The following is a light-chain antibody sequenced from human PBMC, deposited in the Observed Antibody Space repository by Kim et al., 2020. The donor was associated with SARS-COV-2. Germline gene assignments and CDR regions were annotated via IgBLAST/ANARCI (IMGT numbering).Light chain of an antibody. Sequence: VSPGQAASITCSGDKLGDKYACWYQQKPGQSPVLVIYEDSKRPAGIPERISGSNSGNTATLTISGTQAMDEADYYCQAWDSSTVVFGGGTQLTVL. V-gene: IGLV3-1*01. CDR2: EDS. CDR1: KLGDKY. J-gene: IGLJ2*01. CDR3: QAWDSSTVV.